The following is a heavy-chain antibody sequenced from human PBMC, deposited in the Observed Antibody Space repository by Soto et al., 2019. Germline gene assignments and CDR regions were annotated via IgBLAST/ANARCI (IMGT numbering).Heavy chain of an antibody. CDR1: GYTFRNHV. J-gene: IGHJ4*02. CDR2: IIPIIGTP. CDR3: ARALEFRDGDICHLDY. D-gene: IGHD2-21*02. Sequence: GASVKVSCKASGYTFRNHVFNWVRQAPGQGLEWMGGIIPIIGTPNYAQKFQGRVTMTADTSTSTVYLEVSSLRSQDTAVYYCARALEFRDGDICHLDYCGQG. V-gene: IGHV1-69*06.